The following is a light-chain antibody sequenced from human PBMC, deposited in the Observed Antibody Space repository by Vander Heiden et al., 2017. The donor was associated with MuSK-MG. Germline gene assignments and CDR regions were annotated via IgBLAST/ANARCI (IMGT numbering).Light chain of an antibody. V-gene: IGKV1-33*01. CDR1: QDISNY. CDR3: QQDDNLPIT. J-gene: IGKJ5*01. CDR2: DAS. Sequence: DIQMTQSPSSLSASVGDRVTITCQASQDISNYLNWYQQKPGKAPKLLIYDASNLETGVPSRFSGSGSGTDFTFTISSLQPEDFATSYCQQDDNLPITFGQGTQVEIK.